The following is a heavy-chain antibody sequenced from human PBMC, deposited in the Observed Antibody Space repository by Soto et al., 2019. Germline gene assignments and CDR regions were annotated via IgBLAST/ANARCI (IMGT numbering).Heavy chain of an antibody. CDR3: ERDSRYGVREY. CDR1: GGSISRYY. Sequence: PSETLSLTCTFSGGSISRYYWILIRQPPGKGLEWIGYIYYIWDTNYNPSLKSRGTISLDTSNNQFYLSVSSLTAEETAVYYCERDSRYGVREYWGQGPLVTVPS. CDR2: IYYIWDT. D-gene: IGHD4-17*01. J-gene: IGHJ4*02. V-gene: IGHV4-59*01.